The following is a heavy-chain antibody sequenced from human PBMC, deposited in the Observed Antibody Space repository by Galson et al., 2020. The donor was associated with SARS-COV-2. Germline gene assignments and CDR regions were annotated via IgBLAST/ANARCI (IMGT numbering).Heavy chain of an antibody. CDR3: ARIHQGKFDPFDI. Sequence: SQTLSLTCTVSGDSISNSATYYWAWVRQPPEKGLEWIGSVYYSGTTYYNPSLKSRILLPVDTSNNQFSLKLSSVTAADTAVYYCARIHQGKFDPFDIWGQGTVVTVSS. CDR1: GDSISNSATYY. D-gene: IGHD2-2*01. CDR2: VYYSGTT. V-gene: IGHV4-39*01. J-gene: IGHJ3*02.